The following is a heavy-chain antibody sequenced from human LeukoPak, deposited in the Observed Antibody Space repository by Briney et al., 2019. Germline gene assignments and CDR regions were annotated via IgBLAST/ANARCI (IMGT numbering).Heavy chain of an antibody. J-gene: IGHJ6*03. Sequence: GGSLRLSCAASGFTFDDYAMHWVRQAPGKGLEWVSLISLGGGSTYYADSVKGRFTISRDNSKNSLYLQMNSLRAEDTALYYCAKDALGGYCSGGSCYANYYMDVWGKGTTVTVSS. CDR1: GFTFDDYA. CDR2: ISLGGGST. D-gene: IGHD2-15*01. V-gene: IGHV3-43D*03. CDR3: AKDALGGYCSGGSCYANYYMDV.